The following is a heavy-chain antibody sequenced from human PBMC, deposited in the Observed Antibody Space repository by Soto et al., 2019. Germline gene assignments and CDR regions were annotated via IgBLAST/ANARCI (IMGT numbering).Heavy chain of an antibody. V-gene: IGHV3-23*01. CDR1: GFTFSSYA. Sequence: GGSLRLSCAASGFTFSSYAMSWVRQAPGKGLEWVSAISGSGGSTYYADSVKGRFTISRDNSKNTLYLQMNSLRAEDAAVYYCAKDQVPYYDFYGMDVWGQGTTVTVSS. CDR2: ISGSGGST. J-gene: IGHJ6*02. D-gene: IGHD3-3*01. CDR3: AKDQVPYYDFYGMDV.